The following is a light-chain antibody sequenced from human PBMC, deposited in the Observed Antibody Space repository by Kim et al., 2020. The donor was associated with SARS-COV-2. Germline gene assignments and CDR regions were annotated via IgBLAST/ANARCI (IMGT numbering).Light chain of an antibody. CDR3: QQYSSWLT. CDR2: GAS. V-gene: IGKV3-15*01. CDR1: QSVSSN. J-gene: IGKJ5*01. Sequence: VSPGDRATRSCRASQSVSSNLAWYQQKPGQAPRLLIYGASSRATGIPARFSGGGSGTEFTLTISSLQSEDFAVYYCQQYSSWLTFGQGTRLEIK.